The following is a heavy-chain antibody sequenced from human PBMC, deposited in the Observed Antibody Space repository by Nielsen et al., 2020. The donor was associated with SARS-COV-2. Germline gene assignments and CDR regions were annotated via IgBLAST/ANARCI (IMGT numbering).Heavy chain of an antibody. CDR3: ARAIWSDLGYYYGVDV. Sequence: SQTLSLTCAISGDSLSSNSAAWNWLRQSPSRGLEWLGRTYYRSKWYNDHAVSVKSRITINPDTSKNQFSLQLNSVTPEDTAVYYCARAIWSDLGYYYGVDVWGQGTTVTVSS. CDR2: TYYRSKWYN. CDR1: GDSLSSNSAA. V-gene: IGHV6-1*01. D-gene: IGHD3-3*01. J-gene: IGHJ6*02.